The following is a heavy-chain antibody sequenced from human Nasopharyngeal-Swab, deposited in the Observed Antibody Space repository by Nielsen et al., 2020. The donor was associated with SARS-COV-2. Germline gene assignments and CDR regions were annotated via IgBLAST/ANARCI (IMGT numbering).Heavy chain of an antibody. CDR1: GYTFTTSY. CDR2: INPSGGST. V-gene: IGHV1-46*01. Sequence: ASVKVSCQASGYTFTTSYMHWVRQAPGQGLEWMGIINPSGGSTSYAQKFQGRVTMTRDTSTSTVYMELSSLRSEDTAVYYCARHSSLLMDVWGKGTTVTVSS. J-gene: IGHJ6*03. D-gene: IGHD3-22*01. CDR3: ARHSSLLMDV.